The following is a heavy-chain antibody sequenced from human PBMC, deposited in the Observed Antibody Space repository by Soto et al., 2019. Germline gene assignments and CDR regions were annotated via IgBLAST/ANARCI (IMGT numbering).Heavy chain of an antibody. D-gene: IGHD5-18*01. CDR1: GFTFSDYY. CDR2: ISSSSSYT. J-gene: IGHJ4*02. Sequence: GGSLRLSCAASGFTFSDYYMSWIRQAPGKGLEWVSYISSSSSYTNYADSVKGRFTISRDNAKNSLYLQMNSLRAEDTAVYYCTREYRGYSYGYELGSDYWGQGTLVTVSS. V-gene: IGHV3-11*06. CDR3: TREYRGYSYGYELGSDY.